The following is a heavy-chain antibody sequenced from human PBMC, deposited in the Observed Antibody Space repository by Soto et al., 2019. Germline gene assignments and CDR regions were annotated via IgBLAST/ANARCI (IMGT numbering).Heavy chain of an antibody. CDR1: GGSISSYY. V-gene: IGHV4-59*01. CDR3: ARLRSSSWLYDAFDI. D-gene: IGHD6-13*01. CDR2: IYYSGST. Sequence: SETLSLTCTVSGGSISSYYWSWIRQPPGKGLEWIGYIYYSGSTNYNPSLKSRVTISVDTSKNQFSLKLSSVTAADTAVYYCARLRSSSWLYDAFDIWGQGTMVTVSS. J-gene: IGHJ3*02.